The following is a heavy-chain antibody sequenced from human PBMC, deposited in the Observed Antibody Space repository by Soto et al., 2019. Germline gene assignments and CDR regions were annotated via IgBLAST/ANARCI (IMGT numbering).Heavy chain of an antibody. CDR1: GFSLSTSGVG. Sequence: QITLKESGPTLVKPTQTLTLTCTFSGFSLSTSGVGVGWIRQPPGKALVWLALIYWDDDKRYSPSLKSRLTLTKDTSKNQVVHTMTNMDPVDTATYYCAHRSHDRSEDGFDYWGQGTLVTVSS. CDR3: AHRSHDRSEDGFDY. CDR2: IYWDDDK. D-gene: IGHD3-22*01. V-gene: IGHV2-5*02. J-gene: IGHJ4*02.